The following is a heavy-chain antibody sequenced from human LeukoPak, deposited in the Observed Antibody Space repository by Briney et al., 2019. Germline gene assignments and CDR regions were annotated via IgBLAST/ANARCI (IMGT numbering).Heavy chain of an antibody. CDR2: IIPIFGTA. CDR3: ASLYYDSSGSHGAFDI. CDR1: GGTFSSYA. Sequence: SVKVSCKASGGTFSSYAISWMRQAPGQGLEWMGGIIPIFGTANYAQKFQGRVTITADESTSTAYMELSSLRSEDTAVYYCASLYYDSSGSHGAFDIWGQGTMVTVSS. V-gene: IGHV1-69*13. D-gene: IGHD3-22*01. J-gene: IGHJ3*02.